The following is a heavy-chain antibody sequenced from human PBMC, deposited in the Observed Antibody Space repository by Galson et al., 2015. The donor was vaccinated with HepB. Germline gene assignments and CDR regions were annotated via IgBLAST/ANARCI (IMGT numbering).Heavy chain of an antibody. CDR1: GGTFSSYA. J-gene: IGHJ6*02. CDR2: IIPIFGTA. Sequence: SVKVSCKASGGTFSSYAISWVRQAPGQGLEWMGGIIPIFGTANYAQKFQGRVTITADESTSTAYMELSSLRSEDTAVYYCARDRYYGSGSYYESAYYGMDVWGQGTTVTVSS. D-gene: IGHD3-10*01. CDR3: ARDRYYGSGSYYESAYYGMDV. V-gene: IGHV1-69*13.